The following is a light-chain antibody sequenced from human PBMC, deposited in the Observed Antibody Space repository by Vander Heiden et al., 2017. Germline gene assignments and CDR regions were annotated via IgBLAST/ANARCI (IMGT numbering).Light chain of an antibody. V-gene: IGKV3-20*01. CDR2: GAS. J-gene: IGKJ2*01. CDR1: QSVSSSY. Sequence: EIVLTQSPGTLSLSPGERATLSCRASQSVSSSYLAWYQQKPGQAPRLLIYGASTGATGIPDRFSGSGSGTDFTLTISRLEPEDFAVYFCQQYGGSPYTFGQGTKLEIK. CDR3: QQYGGSPYT.